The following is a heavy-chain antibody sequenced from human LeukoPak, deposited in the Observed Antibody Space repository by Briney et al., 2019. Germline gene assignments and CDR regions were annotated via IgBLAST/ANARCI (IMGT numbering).Heavy chain of an antibody. CDR1: VDTLTEVS. D-gene: IGHD2-15*01. V-gene: IGHV1-24*01. CDR3: ATIRYSNIPYYFDY. J-gene: IGHJ4*02. Sequence: ASLKGSCKVSVDTLTEVSIHGMRQAPWKWVEWMGGFDLEDGETIYAQKFQGRVTMTEDTSTDTAYMELSSLRSEDTAVYYCATIRYSNIPYYFDYWGQGTLVTVSS. CDR2: FDLEDGET.